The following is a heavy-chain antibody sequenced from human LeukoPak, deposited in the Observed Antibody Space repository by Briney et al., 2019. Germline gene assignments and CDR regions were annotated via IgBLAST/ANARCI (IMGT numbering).Heavy chain of an antibody. CDR3: ARAPEIDSSGRSHSDGFDI. Sequence: SETPSLTCIVSGGSISSSSYYWDWIRQAPGEGLEWIGNFYDSGNTRYNPSLKSRVTISGDTSKNQFSLKLSSVTAADTAVYYCARAPEIDSSGRSHSDGFDIWGQGTMVTASS. J-gene: IGHJ3*02. V-gene: IGHV4-39*07. CDR1: GGSISSSSYY. D-gene: IGHD3-22*01. CDR2: FYDSGNT.